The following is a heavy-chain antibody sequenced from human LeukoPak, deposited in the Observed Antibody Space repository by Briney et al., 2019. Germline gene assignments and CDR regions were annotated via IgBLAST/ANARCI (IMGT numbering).Heavy chain of an antibody. J-gene: IGHJ6*03. CDR2: INPNSGGT. V-gene: IGHV1-2*02. CDR1: GYTFTGYY. CDR3: ARGAGDLYYYYYMDV. Sequence: ASVKVSCKASGYTFTGYYMHWVRQAPGQGLEWMGWINPNSGGTNYAQKFQGRVTMTRDTSISTAYMELSRLRSDDTAVYYCARGAGDLYYYYYMDVWGKGTTVTVSS.